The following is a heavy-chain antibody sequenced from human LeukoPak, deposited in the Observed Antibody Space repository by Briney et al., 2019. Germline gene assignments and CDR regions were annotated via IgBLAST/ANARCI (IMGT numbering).Heavy chain of an antibody. CDR1: GFTFSDYY. Sequence: PGGSLRLSCAASGFTFSDYYMSWIRQAPGKGLEWVSAISGSGGSTYYADSVKGRFTISRDNSKNTLYLQMNSLRAEDTAVYYCAKVQSRKATVFEYSSGWYSGFDYWGQGTLVTVSS. J-gene: IGHJ4*02. CDR2: ISGSGGST. D-gene: IGHD6-19*01. CDR3: AKVQSRKATVFEYSSGWYSGFDY. V-gene: IGHV3-23*01.